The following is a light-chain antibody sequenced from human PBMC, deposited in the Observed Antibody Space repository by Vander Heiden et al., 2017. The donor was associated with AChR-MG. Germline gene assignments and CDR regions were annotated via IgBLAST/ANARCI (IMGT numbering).Light chain of an antibody. Sequence: SVLTQPPSVSGAPRQRVTISCTGSSSNIGAGYDVHWYPQLPGTAPKLLIYGNSNRPSGVPDRFPGSKSGTSASLAITRLQAEDEADYYCQSYDSSLSALYVFGTGTKVTVL. CDR3: QSYDSSLSALYV. CDR2: GNS. CDR1: SSNIGAGYD. V-gene: IGLV1-40*01. J-gene: IGLJ1*01.